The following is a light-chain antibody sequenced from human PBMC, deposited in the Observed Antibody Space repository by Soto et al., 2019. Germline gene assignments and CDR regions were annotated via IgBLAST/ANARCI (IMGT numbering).Light chain of an antibody. CDR3: QQSYSTSWT. CDR1: QSISSY. J-gene: IGKJ1*01. Sequence: QMTQSPSSLSASVGERVTITCRASQSISSYLNWYQQKPGKAPKLLIYAASSLQSGVPSRFSGSGSGTDFTLTISSLQPEDFATYYCQQSYSTSWTFGQGTKVEIK. CDR2: AAS. V-gene: IGKV1-39*01.